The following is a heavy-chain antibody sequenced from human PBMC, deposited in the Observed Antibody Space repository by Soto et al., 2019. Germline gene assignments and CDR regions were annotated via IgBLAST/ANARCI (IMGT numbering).Heavy chain of an antibody. V-gene: IGHV3-74*01. Sequence: GGSLRLSCAASGFTFSSYSMNWVRQAPGKGLVWVSRINSDGSSTSYADSVKGRFTISRDNAKNTLYLQMNSLRAEDTAVYYCAREYSSSRYLDYWGQGTLVTVSS. CDR2: INSDGSST. CDR1: GFTFSSYS. D-gene: IGHD6-6*01. J-gene: IGHJ4*02. CDR3: AREYSSSRYLDY.